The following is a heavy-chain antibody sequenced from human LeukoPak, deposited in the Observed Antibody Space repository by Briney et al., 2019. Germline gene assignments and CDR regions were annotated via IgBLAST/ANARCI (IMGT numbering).Heavy chain of an antibody. CDR1: GVSFCIFSYY. D-gene: IGHD3-16*01. CDR2: ISYTRTT. Sequence: PSETVSLTCTVSGVSFCIFSYYWSWIRQPPGERLGVNGYISYTRTTNYNHSLRSRVTRTVDMTKNLIPRKLNSVTTADQSVAHCASPAGGRYRDDALDIWGQGTMVTVSS. V-gene: IGHV4-61*01. J-gene: IGHJ3*02. CDR3: ASPAGGRYRDDALDI.